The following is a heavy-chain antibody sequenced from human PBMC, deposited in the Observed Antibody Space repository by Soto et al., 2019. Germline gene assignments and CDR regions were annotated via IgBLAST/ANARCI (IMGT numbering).Heavy chain of an antibody. CDR3: GVASVITHDIVA. J-gene: IGHJ3*01. D-gene: IGHD2-15*01. V-gene: IGHV4-31*03. CDR2: TYYTGST. CDR1: GGPISSDAYF. Sequence: PSETLSLTCTVSGGPISSDAYFWSWIRQHPGKGLEWIGYTYYTGSTYYNPSLKTRLSMSIDTSENQFSLKLNSVTAADTAVYFCGVASVITHDIVAWGQGTMVTVSS.